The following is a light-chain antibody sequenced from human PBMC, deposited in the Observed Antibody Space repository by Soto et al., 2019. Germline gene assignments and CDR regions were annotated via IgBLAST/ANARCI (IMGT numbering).Light chain of an antibody. Sequence: QSALTQPASVSGSPGQSITISCTGTSSDVGAYNYVSWYQQHPGQAPKLMIYNVSNRPSGVSNRFSGSKSGNTASLTISGLQAEDEADYYCSSYATTGTVVFGGGTKLTVL. CDR2: NVS. J-gene: IGLJ3*02. CDR3: SSYATTGTVV. V-gene: IGLV2-14*03. CDR1: SSDVGAYNY.